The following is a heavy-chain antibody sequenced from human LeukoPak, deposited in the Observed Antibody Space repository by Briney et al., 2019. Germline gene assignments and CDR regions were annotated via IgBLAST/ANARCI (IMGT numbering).Heavy chain of an antibody. CDR3: ARGGHRQKEF. V-gene: IGHV3-7*01. CDR2: IKHDGSDK. D-gene: IGHD3-10*01. CDR1: GFTFSNYW. J-gene: IGHJ4*02. Sequence: GGSLRLFCSASGFTFSNYWMTWVRQSPGKGLEWVAIIKHDGSDKYCVDSVKGRFTISRDNAKNSLYLQMSSLRAEDTAVYYCARGGHRQKEFWGQGTLVTVSS.